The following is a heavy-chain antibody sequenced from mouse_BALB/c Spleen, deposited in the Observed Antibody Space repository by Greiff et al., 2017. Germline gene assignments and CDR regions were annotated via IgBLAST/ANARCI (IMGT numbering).Heavy chain of an antibody. J-gene: IGHJ2*01. Sequence: EVQGVESGGDLVKPGGSLKLSCAASGFTFSSYTMSWVRQTPEKRLEWVATISSGGSYTYYPDSVKGRFTISRDNAKNTLYLQMSSLKSEDTAMYYCTRDDYAYFDYWGQGTTLTVSS. D-gene: IGHD2-4*01. CDR2: ISSGGSYT. CDR3: TRDDYAYFDY. CDR1: GFTFSSYT. V-gene: IGHV5-6-4*01.